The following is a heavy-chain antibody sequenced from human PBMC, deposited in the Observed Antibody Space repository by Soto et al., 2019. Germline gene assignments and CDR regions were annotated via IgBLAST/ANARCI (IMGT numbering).Heavy chain of an antibody. CDR1: GFNFDDYT. CDR3: AKDISGRGSFYYYYGMDV. CDR2: ISWNSGSI. J-gene: IGHJ6*02. D-gene: IGHD1-26*01. V-gene: IGHV3-9*01. Sequence: GGSLRLSCAASGFNFDDYTMHWVRQAPGKGLEWVSGISWNSGSICYADSVKARFTISRDNAKNSLYLQMNSLRTEDTAFYYCAKDISGRGSFYYYYGMDVWGQGTTVTVSS.